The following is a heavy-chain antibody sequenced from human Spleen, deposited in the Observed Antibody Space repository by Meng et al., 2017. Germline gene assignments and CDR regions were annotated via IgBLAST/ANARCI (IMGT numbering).Heavy chain of an antibody. Sequence: QVQLVQSGAEVKKPGASGKVSCKASGYTFTSYAMHWVRQAPGQRLEWMGWIKAGNGNTKYAQKFQGRVTITRDTSASTVYMDLSSLTFEDTAVYYRATYGSWFDPWGQGTLVTVSS. V-gene: IGHV1-3*01. CDR3: ATYGSWFDP. D-gene: IGHD1-26*01. CDR2: IKAGNGNT. CDR1: GYTFTSYA. J-gene: IGHJ5*02.